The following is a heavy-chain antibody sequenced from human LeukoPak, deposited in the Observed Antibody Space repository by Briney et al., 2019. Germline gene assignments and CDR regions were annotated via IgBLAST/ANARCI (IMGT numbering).Heavy chain of an antibody. V-gene: IGHV3-74*01. CDR3: ANAGYSYGYAIDY. Sequence: PGGSLRLSCSASGFTFSNYWMHWVRQAPGKGPLWVSRVNPDGRTTNYAGSVEGRFTISRDNSKNTLYLQMNSLRAEDTAVYYCANAGYSYGYAIDYWGQGTLVTVSS. D-gene: IGHD5-18*01. CDR2: VNPDGRTT. CDR1: GFTFSNYW. J-gene: IGHJ4*02.